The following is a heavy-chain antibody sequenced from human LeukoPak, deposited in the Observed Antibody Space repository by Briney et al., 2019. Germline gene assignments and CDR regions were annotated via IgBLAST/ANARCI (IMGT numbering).Heavy chain of an antibody. V-gene: IGHV1-69*13. J-gene: IGHJ4*02. D-gene: IGHD5-12*01. CDR3: ARSYSGYELTAGGLYYFDY. CDR1: GGTFSSYA. Sequence: ASVKVSCKASGGTFSSYAISWVRQAPGQGPEWMGGIIPIFGTANYAQKFQGRVTITADESTSTAYMELSSLRSEDTAVYYCARSYSGYELTAGGLYYFDYWGQGTLVTVSS. CDR2: IIPIFGTA.